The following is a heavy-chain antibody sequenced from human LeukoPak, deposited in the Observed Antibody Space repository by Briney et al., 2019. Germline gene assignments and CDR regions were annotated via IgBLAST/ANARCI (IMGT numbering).Heavy chain of an antibody. CDR3: TRISYSGSSFDY. V-gene: IGHV3-30-3*01. CDR1: GFNFRRYA. D-gene: IGHD1-26*01. Sequence: GGSLRLSCAASGFNFRRYAMHWVRQAPGKGLEWVAVISSDGNTKYYADSVKGRFSMSRDNSKNTLYVQMNSLRSEDTAVHYCTRISYSGSSFDYWGQGTLVTVSS. CDR2: ISSDGNTK. J-gene: IGHJ4*02.